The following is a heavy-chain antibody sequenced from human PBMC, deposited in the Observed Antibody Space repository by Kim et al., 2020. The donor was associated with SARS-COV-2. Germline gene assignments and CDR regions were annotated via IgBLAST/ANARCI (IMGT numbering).Heavy chain of an antibody. J-gene: IGHJ3*02. CDR2: ISYDGSNK. CDR1: GFTFSSYG. CDR3: AKPRRGGYSDAFDI. Sequence: GGSLRLSCAASGFTFSSYGMHWVRQAPGKGLEWVAVISYDGSNKYYADSVKGRFTISRDNSKNTLYLQMNSLGAEDTAVYYCAKPRRGGYSDAFDIWGQG. D-gene: IGHD6-25*01. V-gene: IGHV3-30*18.